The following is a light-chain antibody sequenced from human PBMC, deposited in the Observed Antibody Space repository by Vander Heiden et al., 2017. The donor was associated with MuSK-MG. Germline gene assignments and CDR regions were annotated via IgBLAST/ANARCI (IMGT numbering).Light chain of an antibody. V-gene: IGKV1-5*03. CDR1: QSVSNW. CDR2: RAS. CDR3: QQYNTYSGYT. J-gene: IGKJ2*01. Sequence: DVQMTQSPSTLSASVGDRVTITCRASQSVSNWLAWYQQKPGKAPKVLIYRASSLKSGVPSRFSGIGSGTEFTLTISSLQPDDFATYSCQQYNTYSGYTFGQGTKLEIK.